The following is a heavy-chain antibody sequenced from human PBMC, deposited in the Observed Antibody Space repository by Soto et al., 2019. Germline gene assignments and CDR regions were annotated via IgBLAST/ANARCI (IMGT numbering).Heavy chain of an antibody. CDR2: SGSTAAT. V-gene: IGHV3-48*01. Sequence: GGSLRLSCAASGFTFAIHSMNWFRQAPGKGLEWVSCSGSTAATYYADSVKGRFTISRDNVENLLYLQMDSLRAEDTAIYYCVRDVAWAFDFWGQGVLVTVSS. CDR1: GFTFAIHS. J-gene: IGHJ4*02. CDR3: VRDVAWAFDF. D-gene: IGHD1-26*01.